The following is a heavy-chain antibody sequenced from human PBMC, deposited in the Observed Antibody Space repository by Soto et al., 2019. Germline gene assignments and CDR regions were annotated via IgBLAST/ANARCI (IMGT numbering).Heavy chain of an antibody. CDR2: ISWNSGSI. Sequence: GGSLRLSCAASGFTFDDYAMHWVRQAPGKGLEWVSGISWNSGSIGYADSVKGRFTISRDNAKNSLYLQMNSLRAEDTALYYCAKDKGGVGYYGMDVCGQGTTVTVSS. CDR3: AKDKGGVGYYGMDV. D-gene: IGHD3-10*01. J-gene: IGHJ6*02. V-gene: IGHV3-9*01. CDR1: GFTFDDYA.